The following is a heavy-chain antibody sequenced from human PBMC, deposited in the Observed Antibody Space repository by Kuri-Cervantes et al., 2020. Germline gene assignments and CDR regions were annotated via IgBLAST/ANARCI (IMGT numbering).Heavy chain of an antibody. J-gene: IGHJ3*02. V-gene: IGHV3-66*01. CDR2: IYSGGST. CDR1: GFTVSSNY. Sequence: GESLKISCAASGFTVSSNYMSWVRQAPGKGLEWVSVIYSGGSTYYADSVKGRFTISRDNSKNTLYLQMNSLRAEDTAVYYCARDRDDAFDIWGQGTMVTVSS. CDR3: ARDRDDAFDI.